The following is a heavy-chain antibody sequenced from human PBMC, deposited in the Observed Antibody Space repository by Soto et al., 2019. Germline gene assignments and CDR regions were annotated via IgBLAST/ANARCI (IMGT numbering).Heavy chain of an antibody. CDR1: GGSFSGYY. V-gene: IGHV4-34*01. J-gene: IGHJ4*02. D-gene: IGHD2-15*01. CDR2: INHSGST. CDR3: ARVGYCSGGSCHNRYYFEY. Sequence: SETLSLTCAVYGGSFSGYYWSWIRQPPGKGLEWIGEINHSGSTNYNPSLKSRVTISVDTSKNQFSLKLSSVTAADTAVYYCARVGYCSGGSCHNRYYFEYWGQGTLVTVSS.